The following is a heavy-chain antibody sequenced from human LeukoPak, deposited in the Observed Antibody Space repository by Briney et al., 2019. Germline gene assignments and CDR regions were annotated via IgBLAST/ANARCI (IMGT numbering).Heavy chain of an antibody. D-gene: IGHD5-24*01. J-gene: IGHJ4*02. CDR2: IIPIFGTA. Sequence: SVKVSCKASGGTFSSYAISWVRQAPGQGLEWMGGIIPIFGTANYAQKFQGRVTITADESTSTAYMELSRLRSDDTAVYYCARVGDGDSSLYDYWGQGTLVTVSS. V-gene: IGHV1-69*13. CDR3: ARVGDGDSSLYDY. CDR1: GGTFSSYA.